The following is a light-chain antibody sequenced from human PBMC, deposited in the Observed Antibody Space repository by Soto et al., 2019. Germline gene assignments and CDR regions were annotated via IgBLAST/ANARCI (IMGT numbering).Light chain of an antibody. CDR2: EVS. V-gene: IGLV2-8*01. CDR1: SSDVGGYNY. Sequence: QSVLTQPPSASGSPGQSVTISCIGTSSDVGGYNYVSWYQQHPGKAPKLMIYEVSKRPSGVPDRFSGSKSGNTASLTVFGLQAEDEADYYCSSYAASNNLGVFGGGTQRT. J-gene: IGLJ2*01. CDR3: SSYAASNNLGV.